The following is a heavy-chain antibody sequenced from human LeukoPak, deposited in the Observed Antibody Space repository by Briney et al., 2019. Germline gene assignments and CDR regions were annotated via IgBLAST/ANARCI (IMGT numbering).Heavy chain of an antibody. CDR2: IGIDSGNT. Sequence: GGSLRLSCAASGFTFSDYGMNWARQAPGKGLEWSSYIGIDSGNTNYADSVKGRFTISGDKAKNSLYLQMNSLRVENTAVYYCARDYKYAFDNWGQGTLVTVSS. CDR1: GFTFSDYG. V-gene: IGHV3-48*01. CDR3: ARDYKYAFDN. D-gene: IGHD5-24*01. J-gene: IGHJ4*02.